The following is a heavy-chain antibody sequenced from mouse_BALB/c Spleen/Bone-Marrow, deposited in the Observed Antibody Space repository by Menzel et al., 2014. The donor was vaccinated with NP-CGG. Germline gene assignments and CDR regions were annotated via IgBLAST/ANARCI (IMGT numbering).Heavy chain of an antibody. V-gene: IGHV5-6*01. CDR1: GFTFSSYG. CDR2: ISSGGSYT. CDR3: ARRGYGNSYWYFDV. Sequence: EVQRVESGGDLVKPGGSLKLSCAASGFTFSSYGMSWVRQTPDKRLEWVATISSGGSYTYYPDSVKGRFTISRDNAKNTLYLQMSGLKSEDTAMYYCARRGYGNSYWYFDVWGAGTTVTVSS. J-gene: IGHJ1*01. D-gene: IGHD2-10*02.